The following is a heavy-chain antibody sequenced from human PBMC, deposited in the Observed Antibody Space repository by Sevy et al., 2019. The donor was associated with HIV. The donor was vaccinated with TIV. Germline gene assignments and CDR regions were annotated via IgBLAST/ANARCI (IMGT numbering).Heavy chain of an antibody. V-gene: IGHV1-24*01. CDR3: ATVSVGFWSGYYKSAFDI. Sequence: GASVKVSCKVSGYTLTELSMHWVRQAPGKGLEWMGGFDPEDGETIYAQKFQGRVTMTEETSTDTAYMELSSLRSEDTAVYYCATVSVGFWSGYYKSAFDIWGQGTMVTVSS. J-gene: IGHJ3*02. CDR2: FDPEDGET. CDR1: GYTLTELS. D-gene: IGHD3-3*01.